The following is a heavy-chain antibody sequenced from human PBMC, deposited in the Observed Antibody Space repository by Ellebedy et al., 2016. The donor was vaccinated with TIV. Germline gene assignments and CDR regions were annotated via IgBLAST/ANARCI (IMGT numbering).Heavy chain of an antibody. CDR2: ISSSGSTI. D-gene: IGHD3-22*01. J-gene: IGHJ4*02. Sequence: GGSLRLSXAASGFTFSDYYMSWIRQAPGKGLEWVSYISSSGSTIYYADSVKGRFTISRDNAKNSLYLQMNSLRAEDTAVYYCAREGYYDSSGYYFGYWGQGTLVTVSS. V-gene: IGHV3-11*04. CDR3: AREGYYDSSGYYFGY. CDR1: GFTFSDYY.